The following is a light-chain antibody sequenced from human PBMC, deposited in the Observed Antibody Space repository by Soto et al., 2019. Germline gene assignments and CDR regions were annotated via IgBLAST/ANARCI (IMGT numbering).Light chain of an antibody. J-gene: IGLJ2*01. CDR2: NND. V-gene: IGLV1-40*01. Sequence: QSVLTQPPSVSAAPGASVTVTCTRSSANIGSGHHVHWYQQLPGTAPKLLIYNNDHRPSGVPDRFSGAKSGTSASLALSGLQCEDEAENHWQSDEISLSHVLFGGGTKLTVL. CDR3: QSDEISLSHVL. CDR1: SANIGSGHH.